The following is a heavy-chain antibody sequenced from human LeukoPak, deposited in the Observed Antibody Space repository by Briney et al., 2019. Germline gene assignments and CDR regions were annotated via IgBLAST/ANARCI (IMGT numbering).Heavy chain of an antibody. D-gene: IGHD1-26*01. V-gene: IGHV4-59*01. CDR1: GGSISSAY. CDR3: ARVVGATGSSDY. Sequence: PSETLSLTCTVSGGSISSAYWSWIRQPPGKGLEWIGYIYYIGSTNYNPSLKSRITISVDTSKSHFSLKLSSVTAADTAVYYCARVVGATGSSDYWGHGTLVTVSS. CDR2: IYYIGST. J-gene: IGHJ4*01.